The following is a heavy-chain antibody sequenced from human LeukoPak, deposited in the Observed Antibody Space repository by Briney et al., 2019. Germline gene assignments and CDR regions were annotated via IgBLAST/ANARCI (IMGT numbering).Heavy chain of an antibody. D-gene: IGHD6-6*01. CDR2: IWFDGSQE. J-gene: IGHJ4*02. Sequence: GGSLRLSCAASGYTFTDHGMHCVRQAPGKGLEWVADIWFDGSQEFYADTVKGRFTISRDISKSILYLQMNSLRAEDTGVYYCARDLAAARLDFRGQGTLVTVSS. CDR3: ARDLAAARLDF. V-gene: IGHV3-33*01. CDR1: GYTFTDHG.